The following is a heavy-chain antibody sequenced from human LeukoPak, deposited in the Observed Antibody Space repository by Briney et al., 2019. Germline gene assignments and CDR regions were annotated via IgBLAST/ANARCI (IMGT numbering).Heavy chain of an antibody. D-gene: IGHD2-15*01. CDR3: ARVGCSGGSCYSDY. CDR2: IYYSGST. Sequence: PSETLSLTCTVSGGSISSYYWSWIRHPPGKGLEWIGYIYYSGSTNYNPSLKSRVTISVDTSKNQFSLKLSSVTAADTAVYYCARVGCSGGSCYSDYWGQGTLVTVSS. V-gene: IGHV4-59*01. CDR1: GGSISSYY. J-gene: IGHJ4*02.